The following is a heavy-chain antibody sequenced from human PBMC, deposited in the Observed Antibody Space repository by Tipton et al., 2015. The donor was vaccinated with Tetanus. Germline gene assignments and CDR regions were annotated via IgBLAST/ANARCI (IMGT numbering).Heavy chain of an antibody. CDR2: INNGGNA. D-gene: IGHD3-22*01. Sequence: SLRLSCAASGFTFTRFALSWVRQAPGKGLEWVASINNGGNAYYAESVRGRFTISRDISKNTLFLQTDSLRDDDTAIYYCAKDHESSGWPSFDYWGQGTLVTVSS. CDR3: AKDHESSGWPSFDY. CDR1: GFTFTRFA. V-gene: IGHV3-23*01. J-gene: IGHJ4*02.